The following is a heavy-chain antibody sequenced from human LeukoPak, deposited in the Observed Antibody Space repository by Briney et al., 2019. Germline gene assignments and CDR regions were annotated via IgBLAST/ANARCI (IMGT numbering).Heavy chain of an antibody. V-gene: IGHV4-4*08. CDR2: IYTSGST. Sequence: SETLSLTCAVYGGSFSGYYWSWIRQPPGKGLEWIGRIYTSGSTNYNPSLKSRVTISVDTSKNQFSLKLSSVTAADTAVYYCARTIVGATGGIDYWGQGTLVTVSS. CDR3: ARTIVGATGGIDY. J-gene: IGHJ4*02. CDR1: GGSFSGYY. D-gene: IGHD1-26*01.